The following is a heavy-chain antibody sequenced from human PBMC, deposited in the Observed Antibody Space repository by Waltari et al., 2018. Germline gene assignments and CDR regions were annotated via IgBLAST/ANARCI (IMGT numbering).Heavy chain of an antibody. CDR1: GISVSSNH. D-gene: IGHD3-22*01. V-gene: IGHV3-53*02. J-gene: IGHJ4*02. CDR3: AAYGGYSY. CDR2: IYNDGRT. Sequence: VQLVETGGGLIQPGGSLRLSCPVSGISVSSNHVTWVRQVPGKGLEWVSVIYNDGRTYVADSVKGRFTISRDSSKNTVLLQMNMLRVDDTAVYYCAAYGGYSYWGQGTLVTVSS.